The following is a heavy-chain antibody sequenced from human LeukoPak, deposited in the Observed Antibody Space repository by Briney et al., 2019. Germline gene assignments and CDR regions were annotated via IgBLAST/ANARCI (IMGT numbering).Heavy chain of an antibody. CDR1: GYTFTCYY. J-gene: IGHJ4*02. Sequence: ASVKVSCKASGYTFTCYYMHWVRQAPGQGLEWMGWINPNSGGTNYAQKFQGRVTMTRDTSISTAYMELSRLRSDDTAVYYCATTLYYYGSGSYYIDYWGQGTLVTVSS. CDR2: INPNSGGT. D-gene: IGHD3-10*01. CDR3: ATTLYYYGSGSYYIDY. V-gene: IGHV1-2*02.